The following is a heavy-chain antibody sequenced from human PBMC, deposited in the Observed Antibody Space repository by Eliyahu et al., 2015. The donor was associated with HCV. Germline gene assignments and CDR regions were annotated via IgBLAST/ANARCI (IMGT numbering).Heavy chain of an antibody. J-gene: IGHJ5*02. CDR2: IXVGDSXT. D-gene: IGHD2-8*01. CDR1: GYSFTTYW. Sequence: EVQLVQSGAEVKKPGESLKXSCKGSGYSFTTYWIGWVXQXPGKGLEWMGIIXVGDSXTRYSPSFQGQVTISADKSISTAYLQWSSLKASDTAMYYCARLNRVASINNWFDPWGQGTLVTVSS. CDR3: ARLNRVASINNWFDP. V-gene: IGHV5-51*01.